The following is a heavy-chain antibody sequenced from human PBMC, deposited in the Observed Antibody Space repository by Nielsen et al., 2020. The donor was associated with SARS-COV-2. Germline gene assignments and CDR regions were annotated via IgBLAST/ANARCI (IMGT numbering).Heavy chain of an antibody. CDR1: GFTFSNHA. D-gene: IGHD3-16*01. Sequence: GGSLRLSCAASGFTFSNHAMHWVRQVPGKGLEYVSAISSNGGSTYYANSVKGRFTISRDNAKNTLYLQMNSLRAEDTAVYYCVRGLQVPNGLAHRWGQGTLVTVSS. V-gene: IGHV3-64*01. CDR2: ISSNGGST. J-gene: IGHJ4*02. CDR3: VRGLQVPNGLAHR.